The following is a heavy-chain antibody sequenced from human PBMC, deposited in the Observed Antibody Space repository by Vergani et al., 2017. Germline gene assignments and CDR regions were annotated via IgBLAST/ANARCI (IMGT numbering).Heavy chain of an antibody. CDR2: IYYSGST. Sequence: QVQLQGSGPGLVKPSETLSLTCTVSGGSISSYYWSWIRQPPGKGLEWIGYIYYSGSTYYNPSLKSRVTISVDTSKNQFSLKLSSVTAADTAVYYCARDRAAAEFDYWGQGTLVTVSS. J-gene: IGHJ4*02. CDR1: GGSISSYY. CDR3: ARDRAAAEFDY. D-gene: IGHD6-13*01. V-gene: IGHV4-59*12.